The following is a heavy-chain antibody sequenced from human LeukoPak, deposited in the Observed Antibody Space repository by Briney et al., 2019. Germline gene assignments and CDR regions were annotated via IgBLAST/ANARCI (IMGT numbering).Heavy chain of an antibody. V-gene: IGHV5-51*01. CDR1: GYSFTSYW. J-gene: IGHJ4*02. CDR2: IYPGDSDT. CDR3: ARLSLLWFGEPNPYFDY. Sequence: GESLQISCQGSGYSFTSYWIGWVRQMPGKGLEWMGIIYPGDSDTRYSPSFQGQVTISADKSISTAYLQWSSLKASDTAMYYCARLSLLWFGEPNPYFDYWGQGTLVTVSS. D-gene: IGHD3-10*01.